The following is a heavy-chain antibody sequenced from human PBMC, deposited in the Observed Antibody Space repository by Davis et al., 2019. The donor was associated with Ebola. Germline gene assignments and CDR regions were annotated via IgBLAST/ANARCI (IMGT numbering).Heavy chain of an antibody. J-gene: IGHJ4*02. Sequence: PGGSLRLSCVASGFTFNNYAMSWVRQAPGKGLEWVSTISDGGYDTYYADSVKGRFTISRDNSQSIMYLQLTNLRVEDTAIYFCAREGRPTSEGGTEIPRFWGRGTLVTVSS. V-gene: IGHV3-23*01. D-gene: IGHD5-24*01. CDR3: AREGRPTSEGGTEIPRF. CDR2: ISDGGYDT. CDR1: GFTFNNYA.